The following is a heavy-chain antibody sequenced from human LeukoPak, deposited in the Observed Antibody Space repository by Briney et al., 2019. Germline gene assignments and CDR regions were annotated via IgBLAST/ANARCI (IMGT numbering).Heavy chain of an antibody. Sequence: PSETLSLTCTVSGCPIDLHYWSWIRQPPGKGLEWIGYVFYPGSTNYNPSLQSRVPMSLDTSRDQLSLRLTSVTAADTAIYYCASRPAGSTWYGVFDYWSQGTLVTVSS. J-gene: IGHJ4*02. CDR3: ASRPAGSTWYGVFDY. CDR1: GCPIDLHY. D-gene: IGHD6-13*01. CDR2: VFYPGST. V-gene: IGHV4-59*11.